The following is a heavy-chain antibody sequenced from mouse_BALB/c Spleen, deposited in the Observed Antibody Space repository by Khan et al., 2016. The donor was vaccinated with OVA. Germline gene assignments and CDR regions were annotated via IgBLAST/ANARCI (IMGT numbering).Heavy chain of an antibody. CDR1: GYSITSDYA. Sequence: EVKLEESGPGLVKPSQSLSLTCTVTGYSITSDYAWNWIRQFPGNKLEWMGYISYSGSTNYNPALKSRISFTRDTSKNPFFLQLNSVTTEDTATSYCARDGSRYNYAMDYWGQGTSVTVSS. V-gene: IGHV3-2*02. CDR3: ARDGSRYNYAMDY. J-gene: IGHJ4*01. D-gene: IGHD1-1*02. CDR2: ISYSGST.